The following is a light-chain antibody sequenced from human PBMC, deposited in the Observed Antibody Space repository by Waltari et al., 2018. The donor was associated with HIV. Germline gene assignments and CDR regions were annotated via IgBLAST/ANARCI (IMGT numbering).Light chain of an antibody. J-gene: IGLJ3*02. CDR1: SSDVRSYNL. CDR2: EGS. V-gene: IGLV2-23*01. Sequence: QSALTQPASVSGSPGQSITISCTGTSSDVRSYNLVSWYQQHPGKAPKLMIYEGSKRPSGVSNRFSGSKSGNTASLTISGLQAEDEADYYCCSYAGSSFWVFGGGTKLTVL. CDR3: CSYAGSSFWV.